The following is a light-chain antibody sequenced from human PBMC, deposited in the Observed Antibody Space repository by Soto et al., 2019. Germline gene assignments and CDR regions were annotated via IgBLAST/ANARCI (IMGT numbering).Light chain of an antibody. Sequence: QSALTQPASVSGSPGQSITISCTGTISDVGSNKFVSWYQQYPGKAPKLMICDVSNRPSGVSNLFSGSQSGNTASLANSGLQAEDEADYYCSSFTGTNDVFGTGTKLTVL. CDR3: SSFTGTNDV. CDR1: ISDVGSNKF. J-gene: IGLJ1*01. CDR2: DVS. V-gene: IGLV2-14*03.